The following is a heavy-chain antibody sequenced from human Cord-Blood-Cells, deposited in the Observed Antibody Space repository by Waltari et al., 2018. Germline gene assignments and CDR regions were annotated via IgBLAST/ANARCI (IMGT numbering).Heavy chain of an antibody. Sequence: EVQLVESGGGLVQPGGSLRLSCAASGFTFSSYDIHWVRQATGKGLEWVSAIGTAGDTYYPGSVKGRFTISRENAKNSLYLQMNSLRAGDTAVYYCARGGGRTAEGMDVWGQGTTVTVSS. CDR2: IGTAGDT. V-gene: IGHV3-13*01. CDR3: ARGGGRTAEGMDV. J-gene: IGHJ6*02. D-gene: IGHD3-16*01. CDR1: GFTFSSYD.